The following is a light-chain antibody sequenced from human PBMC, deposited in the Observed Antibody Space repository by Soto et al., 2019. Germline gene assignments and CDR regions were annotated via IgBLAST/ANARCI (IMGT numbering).Light chain of an antibody. Sequence: QSALTQPASVSGSLGQSITISCTGTTSDVGAYNYDSWYQQHPGKAPQLVIYDVTNRPSGVSNRFSGSKSGNTASLTISGLQAEDEADYYCSSYTSSSTLVFGGGTKLTVL. CDR1: TSDVGAYNY. V-gene: IGLV2-14*03. J-gene: IGLJ3*02. CDR3: SSYTSSSTLV. CDR2: DVT.